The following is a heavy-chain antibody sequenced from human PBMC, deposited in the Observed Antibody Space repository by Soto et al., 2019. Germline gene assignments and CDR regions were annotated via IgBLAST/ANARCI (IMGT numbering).Heavy chain of an antibody. CDR3: ARDDQYYHDGSAYYAEYFQH. CDR2: IWNDGSNK. J-gene: IGHJ1*01. Sequence: PGGSLRLSCAASGFTFDTYGMHWVRQAPGKGLEWVAVIWNDGSNKYYADSVKGRFTISRDNSKSTLYLQMNSLRAEDTAVYYCARDDQYYHDGSAYYAEYFQHWGQGTLVTVSS. D-gene: IGHD3-22*01. CDR1: GFTFDTYG. V-gene: IGHV3-33*01.